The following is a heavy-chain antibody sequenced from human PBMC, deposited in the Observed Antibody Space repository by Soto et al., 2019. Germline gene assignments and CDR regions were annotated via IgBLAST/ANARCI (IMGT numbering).Heavy chain of an antibody. D-gene: IGHD6-19*01. Sequence: EVQLVWSGGGLVKPGGTPRLSCAASGFTFSSYWMHWVRQAPGKGLVWVSRINSDGSSTSYADSVKGRFTISRDNAKNTLYLQMNSLRAEDTAVYYCAVAVAGPTAIGYWGQGTLVTVSS. CDR2: INSDGSST. CDR3: AVAVAGPTAIGY. CDR1: GFTFSSYW. V-gene: IGHV3-74*01. J-gene: IGHJ4*02.